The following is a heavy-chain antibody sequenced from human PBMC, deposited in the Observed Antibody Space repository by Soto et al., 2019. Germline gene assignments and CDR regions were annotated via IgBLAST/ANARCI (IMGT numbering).Heavy chain of an antibody. CDR2: INPDSGAS. CDR1: GYTFTGYY. CDR3: ARYCSSTSCQFDP. V-gene: IGHV1-2*02. J-gene: IGHJ5*02. D-gene: IGHD2-2*01. Sequence: ASVKVSCKASGYTFTGYYIHWVRQAPGQGLEWMGGINPDSGASNYAQKFQGRVTMTRDTSISTAYMELSRLRSDDTAVYYCARYCSSTSCQFDPWGQGTLVTVSS.